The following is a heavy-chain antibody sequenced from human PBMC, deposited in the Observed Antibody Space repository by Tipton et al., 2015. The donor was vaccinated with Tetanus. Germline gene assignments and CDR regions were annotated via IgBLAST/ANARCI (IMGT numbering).Heavy chain of an antibody. V-gene: IGHV4-61*01. Sequence: TLSLTCTVSGGSIRSDNYYWNWIRQPPGKGLEWLAYISNSGSSNSNHPLKSRITVSQDTSKNQFSLRLTSVTAADTAVYYCARANYEFPKKGPFDSWGQGALVIVSS. CDR2: ISNSGSS. CDR1: GGSIRSDNYY. D-gene: IGHD3-3*01. CDR3: ARANYEFPKKGPFDS. J-gene: IGHJ4*02.